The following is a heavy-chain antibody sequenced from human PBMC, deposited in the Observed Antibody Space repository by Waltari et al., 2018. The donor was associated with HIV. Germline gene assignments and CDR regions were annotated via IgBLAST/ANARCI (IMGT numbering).Heavy chain of an antibody. CDR3: ARDTGYCSFGSCSYNWLDP. CDR1: GFTFSSHA. J-gene: IGHJ5*02. V-gene: IGHV3-30*01. CDR2: ISYDGSNK. Sequence: QVHLVEFGGGGVQTGRSLRRSCAASGFTFSSHAIHWVCPAPGKGLEWVALISYDGSNKYYADSVKGRFTISRDNSKNTLYLQMNSLRAEDTSVYYCARDTGYCSFGSCSYNWLDPWGQGTLVSVSS. D-gene: IGHD2-15*01.